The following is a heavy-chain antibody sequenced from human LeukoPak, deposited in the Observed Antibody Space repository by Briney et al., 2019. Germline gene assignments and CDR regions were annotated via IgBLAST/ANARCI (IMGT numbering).Heavy chain of an antibody. CDR3: ARAFGSGSQVINYFDF. J-gene: IGHJ4*02. Sequence: SGGSLRLSCAASGFTFITYWMHWVRQAPGKGLVWVSSINSDGSTTTYADSVKGRFTTSRDNAKNMVYLQMNSLRAEDTAVYYCARAFGSGSQVINYFDFWGQGTLVTVSS. CDR2: INSDGSTT. V-gene: IGHV3-74*01. CDR1: GFTFITYW. D-gene: IGHD3-10*01.